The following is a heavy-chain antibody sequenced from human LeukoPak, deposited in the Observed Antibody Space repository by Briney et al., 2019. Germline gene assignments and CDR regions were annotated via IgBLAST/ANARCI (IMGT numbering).Heavy chain of an antibody. CDR3: AREKPYYDFWSGYPDY. D-gene: IGHD3-3*01. J-gene: IGHJ4*02. Sequence: SETLSLTCTVSGGSISSGSYYWSWIRQPAGKGLEWIGRIYTSGSTNYNPSLKSRVTISVDTSKNQFSLKLSSVTAADTAVYYCAREKPYYDFWSGYPDYWGQGTLVTVTS. CDR2: IYTSGST. CDR1: GGSISSGSYY. V-gene: IGHV4-61*02.